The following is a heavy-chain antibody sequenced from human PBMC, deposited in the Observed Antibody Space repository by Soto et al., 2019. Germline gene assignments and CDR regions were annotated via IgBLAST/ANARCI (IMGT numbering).Heavy chain of an antibody. V-gene: IGHV3-74*01. D-gene: IGHD3-10*01. CDR1: GFIFSGYW. CDR2: INSDGSTT. J-gene: IGHJ4*02. CDR3: ARLLGGSGSFIDY. Sequence: EVQLVESGGGLVQPGGSLRLSCAASGFIFSGYWMHWVRQAPGKGLVWVSHINSDGSTTSYADSVKGRFTISRDNAKNTMYLQMNSLRAEDTAVYYCARLLGGSGSFIDYWGQGTLVTVSS.